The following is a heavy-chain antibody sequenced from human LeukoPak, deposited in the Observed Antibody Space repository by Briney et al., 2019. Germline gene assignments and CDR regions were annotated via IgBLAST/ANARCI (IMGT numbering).Heavy chain of an antibody. V-gene: IGHV3-11*01. CDR3: AKASAMIVVVSKYFDY. CDR1: GFTFSDYY. D-gene: IGHD3-22*01. Sequence: GGSLRLSCAASGFTFSDYYMSWIRQAPGKGLVWISYISSSDSNIYYADSVKGRFTISRENDKNSLYLQMNSLRAEDTAVYYCAKASAMIVVVSKYFDYWGQGTLVTVSS. J-gene: IGHJ4*02. CDR2: ISSSDSNI.